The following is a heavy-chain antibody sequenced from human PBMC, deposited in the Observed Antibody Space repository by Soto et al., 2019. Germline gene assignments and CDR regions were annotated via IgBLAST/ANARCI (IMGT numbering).Heavy chain of an antibody. J-gene: IGHJ4*02. CDR2: IYYSGST. D-gene: IGHD5-18*01. Sequence: SETLSLTCTVSGGSISSGDYYWSWIRQPPGKGLEWIGYIYYSGSTYYNPSLKSRVTISVDTSKNQFSLKLSSVTAADTAVYYCARGKPSWIQLWFYYFEYWGQGTLVTVS. CDR1: GGSISSGDYY. CDR3: ARGKPSWIQLWFYYFEY. V-gene: IGHV4-30-4*01.